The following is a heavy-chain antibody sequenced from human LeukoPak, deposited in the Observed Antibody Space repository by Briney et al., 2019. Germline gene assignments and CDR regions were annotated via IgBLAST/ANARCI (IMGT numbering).Heavy chain of an antibody. Sequence: ASVKVSCKASGGTFSSYAISWVRQAPGQGLEWMGGIIPIFGTANYAQKFQGRVTMTRDMSTSTVYMELSSLRSEDTAVYYCARVSAAGTGFDPWGQGTLVTVSS. D-gene: IGHD6-13*01. CDR3: ARVSAAGTGFDP. V-gene: IGHV1-69*05. J-gene: IGHJ5*02. CDR2: IIPIFGTA. CDR1: GGTFSSYA.